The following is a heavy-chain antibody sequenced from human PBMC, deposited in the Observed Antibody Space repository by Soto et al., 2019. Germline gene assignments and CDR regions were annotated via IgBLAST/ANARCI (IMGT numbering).Heavy chain of an antibody. CDR1: GFTFSDYG. D-gene: IGHD6-19*01. J-gene: IGHJ6*02. Sequence: PGGSLRLSCAASGFTFSDYGMHWVRQAPGKWLEWVAVIWYDGSNKYYADSVKGRFTISRDNSKNTLYLQMNSLRAEDTAVYYCARDDIPGIAVATYGMDVWGQGXTVTVSS. CDR2: IWYDGSNK. V-gene: IGHV3-33*01. CDR3: ARDDIPGIAVATYGMDV.